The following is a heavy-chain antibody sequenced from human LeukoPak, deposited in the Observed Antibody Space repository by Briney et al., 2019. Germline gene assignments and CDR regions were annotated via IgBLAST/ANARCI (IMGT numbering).Heavy chain of an antibody. CDR1: GYTFSDYD. D-gene: IGHD6-19*01. CDR3: ARERLYTSGWFDD. V-gene: IGHV1-3*01. J-gene: IGHJ4*02. Sequence: ASVALSYKAPGYTFSDYDMHWVRQAPGQGREGMGWINGGNGNTRYSQTFQGRITITRDTSATTGYMELSSLRSEDTAVYYCARERLYTSGWFDDWGQGTLVSVSS. CDR2: INGGNGNT.